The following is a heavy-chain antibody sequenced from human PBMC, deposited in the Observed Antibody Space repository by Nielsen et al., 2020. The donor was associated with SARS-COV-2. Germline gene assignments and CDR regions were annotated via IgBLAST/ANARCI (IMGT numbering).Heavy chain of an antibody. D-gene: IGHD5-18*01. V-gene: IGHV4-34*01. J-gene: IGHJ6*03. CDR2: INHSGST. Sequence: ESLKISCAASGLTVKTNYMTWVRQSPGKGLEWIGEINHSGSTNYNPSLKSRVTISIDTSKKQFSLNLSSVTAADMAVYYCARRAEGLELWRRYFYYMDVWGKGTTVTVSS. CDR3: ARRAEGLELWRRYFYYMDV. CDR1: GLTVKTNY.